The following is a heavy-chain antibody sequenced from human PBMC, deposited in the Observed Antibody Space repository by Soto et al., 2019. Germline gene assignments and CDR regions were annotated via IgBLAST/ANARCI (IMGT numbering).Heavy chain of an antibody. D-gene: IGHD3-16*01. Sequence: PSETLYLTSAVSNYSISSGYYWCWIRQSPGEGLEWIVSMYHSGTTYYNPSLKSRVTISIDTSKNQFSLKLTSVTSADTAVYFCARVAFGPIDYWGQGTLVIVSS. CDR2: MYHSGTT. CDR3: ARVAFGPIDY. CDR1: NYSISSGYY. V-gene: IGHV4-38-2*01. J-gene: IGHJ4*02.